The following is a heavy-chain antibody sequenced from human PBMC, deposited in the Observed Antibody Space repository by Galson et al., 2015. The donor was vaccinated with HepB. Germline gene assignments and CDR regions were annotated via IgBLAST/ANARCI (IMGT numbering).Heavy chain of an antibody. Sequence: SLRLSCAASGFTFSSYAITWVRQAPGKGLAWVSDIGASGLITYYADSLKGRFTISRDNSRNTAFLQMNSLRADDTAVYYCARRRLATFDSWGQGTLVTVSS. V-gene: IGHV3-23*01. CDR1: GFTFSSYA. D-gene: IGHD3-9*01. CDR2: IGASGLIT. CDR3: ARRRLATFDS. J-gene: IGHJ4*02.